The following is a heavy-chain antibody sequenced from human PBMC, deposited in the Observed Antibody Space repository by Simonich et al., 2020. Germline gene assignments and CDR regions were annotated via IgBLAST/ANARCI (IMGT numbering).Heavy chain of an antibody. V-gene: IGHV3-30*07. CDR1: GFTFSRYA. CDR2: ISYDGSNK. D-gene: IGHD6-6*01. J-gene: IGHJ4*02. Sequence: GGGVVQPGRSLRLSCAASGFTFSRYAMHWGRQAPGKGLEWVAVISYDGSNKYYANSVKGRFTISRDNSKNTLYLQMNSLRAEDTAVYYCARDLGSSYYFDYWGQGTLVTVSS. CDR3: ARDLGSSYYFDY.